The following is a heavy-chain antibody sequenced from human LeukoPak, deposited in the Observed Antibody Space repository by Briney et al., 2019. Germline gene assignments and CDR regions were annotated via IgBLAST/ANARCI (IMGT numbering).Heavy chain of an antibody. Sequence: GRSLRLSCAASGFTFSSYGMHWVRQAPGKGLEWVAVISYDGSNKYYADSVKGRFTISRDNSKNTLYLQMNSLRAEDTAVYYCAKGSAYGGSYSGDWFDPWGQGTLVTVSS. CDR2: ISYDGSNK. J-gene: IGHJ5*02. D-gene: IGHD1-26*01. CDR3: AKGSAYGGSYSGDWFDP. CDR1: GFTFSSYG. V-gene: IGHV3-30*18.